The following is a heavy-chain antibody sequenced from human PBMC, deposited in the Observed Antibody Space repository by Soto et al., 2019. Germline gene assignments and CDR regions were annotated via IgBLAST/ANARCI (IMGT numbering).Heavy chain of an antibody. Sequence: TLSLTCTVSGDSISSGGHFWTWIRQHPGKGLEWIGYIYHSGTTYYNPSLKSQVTISIDTSQNQFSLKLSSVTAADTAVYYCARDPGRPPYNWFDPWGQGTLVTVPQ. CDR3: ARDPGRPPYNWFDP. J-gene: IGHJ5*02. D-gene: IGHD1-26*01. CDR1: GDSISSGGHF. V-gene: IGHV4-31*01. CDR2: IYHSGTT.